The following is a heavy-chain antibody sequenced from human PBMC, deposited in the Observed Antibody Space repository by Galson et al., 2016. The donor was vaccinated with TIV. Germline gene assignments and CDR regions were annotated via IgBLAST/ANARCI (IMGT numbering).Heavy chain of an antibody. V-gene: IGHV3-30*13. D-gene: IGHD6-19*01. J-gene: IGHJ6*02. Sequence: GNYKYYADSVKGRFTISRDNSMNRLYLQMNDLTPADTALYYCAREDHQYSSGWYSYYYYYGMDIWGQGTTVTVS. CDR2: GNYK. CDR3: AREDHQYSSGWYSYYYYYGMDI.